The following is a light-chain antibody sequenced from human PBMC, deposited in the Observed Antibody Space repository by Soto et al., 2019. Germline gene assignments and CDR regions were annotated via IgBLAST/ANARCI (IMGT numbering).Light chain of an antibody. CDR3: CSSSGVTTWI. CDR1: GNDVGNYNL. Sequence: QSALSQPASVSGSPGQSVTISCSGTGNDVGNYNLVSWYQQHPGKVPKLLIYEVSRRPSGVSDRFSASKSGNTASLTISGLQAVDEADYYCCSSSGVTTWIFGGGTKVTVL. V-gene: IGLV2-23*02. J-gene: IGLJ3*02. CDR2: EVS.